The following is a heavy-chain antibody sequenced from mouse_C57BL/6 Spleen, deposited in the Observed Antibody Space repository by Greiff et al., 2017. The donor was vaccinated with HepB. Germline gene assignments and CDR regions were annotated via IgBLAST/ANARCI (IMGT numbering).Heavy chain of an antibody. V-gene: IGHV5-4*01. CDR3: ASPYYGSSSFAY. J-gene: IGHJ3*01. CDR1: GFTFSSYA. D-gene: IGHD1-1*01. Sequence: EVQLVESGGGLVKPGGSLKLSCAASGFTFSSYAMSWVRQTPEKRLEWVATISDGGSYTYYPDNVKGRFTISRDNAKNNLYLQMSHLKSEDTAMYYCASPYYGSSSFAYWGQGTLVTVSA. CDR2: ISDGGSYT.